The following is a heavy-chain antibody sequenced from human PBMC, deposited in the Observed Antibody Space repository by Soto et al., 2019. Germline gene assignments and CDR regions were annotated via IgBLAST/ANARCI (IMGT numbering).Heavy chain of an antibody. D-gene: IGHD3-10*01. CDR1: GFTLCREW. CDR3: ARGGSAPGY. CDR2: IKQDGSEK. Sequence: GGAPRLPPVVSGFTLCREWVSLVRQATGKGLEWVANIKQDGSEKNYEDSVRGRFTISRDNAKNSLYLQMNSLRAEDTAVYYCARGGSAPGYWGQGTLVTVSS. J-gene: IGHJ4*02. V-gene: IGHV3-7*05.